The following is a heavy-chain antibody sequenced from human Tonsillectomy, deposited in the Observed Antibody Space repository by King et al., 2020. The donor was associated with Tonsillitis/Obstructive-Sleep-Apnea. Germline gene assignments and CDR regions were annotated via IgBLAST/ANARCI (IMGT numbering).Heavy chain of an antibody. CDR1: GDTFTSYG. CDR2: ISAYNGNT. D-gene: IGHD5-18*01. V-gene: IGHV1-18*01. CDR3: AGEGWVRGYTGYYYYYYYMDV. J-gene: IGHJ6*03. Sequence: VQLVESGAEVKKPGASVKVSCTASGDTFTSYGISWVRQAPGQGLEWMGWISAYNGNTNYAQKLQGRVTMTTDTSTSTAYMEMRSLRSDDTAVYYCAGEGWVRGYTGYYYYYYYMDVWGKGTTVTVSS.